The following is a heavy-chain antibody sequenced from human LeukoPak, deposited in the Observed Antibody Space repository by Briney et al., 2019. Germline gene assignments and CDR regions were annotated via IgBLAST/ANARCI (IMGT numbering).Heavy chain of an antibody. CDR1: GGSISSGGYY. J-gene: IGHJ4*02. D-gene: IGHD4-23*01. Sequence: PSETLSLTCTVSGGSISSGGYYWSWIRQPPGKGLEWIGYIYHSGSTYYNPSLKSRVTISVDRSKNQFSLKLSSVTAADTAVYYCARRNYYGGVDYWGQGTLVTVSS. V-gene: IGHV4-30-2*01. CDR3: ARRNYYGGVDY. CDR2: IYHSGST.